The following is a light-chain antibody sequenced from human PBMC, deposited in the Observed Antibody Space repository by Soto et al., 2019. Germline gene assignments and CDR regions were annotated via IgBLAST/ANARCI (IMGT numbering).Light chain of an antibody. V-gene: IGKV3-20*01. CDR3: QQYGSSPWT. Sequence: EIVLTQSPATLSVSPGERATLSCRASQSVSSNLAWYQKKPGQAPRLLIYGASIRANDIPDRFSGGGSGTDFTLTISRLEPEDFAVYYCQQYGSSPWTFDQRTKVDIK. CDR1: QSVSSN. CDR2: GAS. J-gene: IGKJ1*01.